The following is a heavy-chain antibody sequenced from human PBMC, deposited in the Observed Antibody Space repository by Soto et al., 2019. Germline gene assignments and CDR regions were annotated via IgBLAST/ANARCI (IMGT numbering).Heavy chain of an antibody. CDR2: IYYSGST. J-gene: IGHJ4*01. V-gene: IGHV4-39*01. CDR1: GGSISGTSFY. D-gene: IGHD3-3*01. CDR3: ARLSVGDFWSGYYFDY. Sequence: SETLSLTCTVSGGSISGTSFYWGWIRQPPGKGLEWIGSIYYSGSTYYNPPLKSRVTVSVDTSKNQFSLKLSSVTAADTAVYYCARLSVGDFWSGYYFDYWGHGTLVTVSS.